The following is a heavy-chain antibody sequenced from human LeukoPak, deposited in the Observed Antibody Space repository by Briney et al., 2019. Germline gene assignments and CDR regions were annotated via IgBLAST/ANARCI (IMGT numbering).Heavy chain of an antibody. Sequence: GRSLRLSCAASGFTFSDYYMSWIRQAPGKGLEWVSYISSSGSTIYYADSVKGRFTISRDNAKNSLYLQMNSLRAEDTAVYYCARERPDYYYYMDVWGKGTTVTVSS. J-gene: IGHJ6*03. D-gene: IGHD1-14*01. CDR2: ISSSGSTI. CDR1: GFTFSDYY. V-gene: IGHV3-11*04. CDR3: ARERPDYYYYMDV.